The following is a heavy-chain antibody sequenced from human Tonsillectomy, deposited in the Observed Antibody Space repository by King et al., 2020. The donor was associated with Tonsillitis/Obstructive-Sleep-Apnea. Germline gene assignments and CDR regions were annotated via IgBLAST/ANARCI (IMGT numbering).Heavy chain of an antibody. CDR2: IYYSGST. CDR3: ARQRNLLSDYYYYMDV. CDR1: GGSISSSSYY. V-gene: IGHV4-39*01. Sequence: QLQESGPGLVKPSETLSLTCTVSGGSISSSSYYWGWIRQPPGKGLEWIGSIYYSGSTYYNPSLKSRVTISVDTSENQFSLKLTSVTATDTALYYCARQRNLLSDYYYYMDVWGKGTTVTVSS. J-gene: IGHJ6*03. D-gene: IGHD2-21*01.